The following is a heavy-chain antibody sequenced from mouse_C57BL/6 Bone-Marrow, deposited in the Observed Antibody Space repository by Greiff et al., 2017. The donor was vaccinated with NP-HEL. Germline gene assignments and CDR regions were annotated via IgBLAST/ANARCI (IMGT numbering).Heavy chain of an antibody. V-gene: IGHV1-82*01. CDR3: AYYGNYGWFAY. CDR2: IYPGDGDT. Sequence: VQLQQSGPELVKPGASVKISCKASGYAFSSSWMNWVKQRPGKGLEWIGRIYPGDGDTNYNGKFKGKATLTADKSSSTAYMQLSSLTSEDSAVYFCAYYGNYGWFAYWGQGTLVTVSA. D-gene: IGHD2-1*01. CDR1: GYAFSSSW. J-gene: IGHJ3*01.